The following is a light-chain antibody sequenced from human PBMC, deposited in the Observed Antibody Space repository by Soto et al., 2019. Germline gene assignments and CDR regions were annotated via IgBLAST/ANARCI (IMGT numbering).Light chain of an antibody. V-gene: IGLV1-51*01. CDR1: SSNVGSNY. CDR3: ASYRSANTLVV. CDR2: DNG. J-gene: IGLJ1*01. Sequence: QSVLTQPPSVSAAPGQKVTISCSGSSSNVGSNYVSWYQQLPGTAPKLLIYDNGKRSSGIPDRFSGSQSGTSATLGITGLQTGDEADYFCASYRSANTLVVFGTGTKVTVL.